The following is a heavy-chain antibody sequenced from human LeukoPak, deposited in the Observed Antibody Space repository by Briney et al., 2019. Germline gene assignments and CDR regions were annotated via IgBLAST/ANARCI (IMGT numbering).Heavy chain of an antibody. Sequence: SETLSLTCTVSGGSISSGDYYWSWIRQPPGKGLEWIGYVYYSGSTYYNPSLKSRVTISVGTSKNQFSLKLSSVTAADTAVYYCARGSSSGWYVDYWGQGTLVTVSS. V-gene: IGHV4-30-4*01. CDR2: VYYSGST. D-gene: IGHD6-19*01. J-gene: IGHJ4*02. CDR1: GGSISSGDYY. CDR3: ARGSSSGWYVDY.